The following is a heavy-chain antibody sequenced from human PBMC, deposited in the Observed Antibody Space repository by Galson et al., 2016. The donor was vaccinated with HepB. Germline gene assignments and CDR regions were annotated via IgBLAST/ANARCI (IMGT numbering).Heavy chain of an antibody. D-gene: IGHD4-11*01. CDR2: LYSGDSDT. CDR1: GYSFTSYW. Sequence: QSGAEVKKPGESLKISCKGSGYSFTSYWIGWVRQMPGKGLEWMGILYSGDSDTRYSPSFQGRVTISADKSISTAYLQWSSLKASDTAMYYCARSNYGGHAFYYYGMDVWGQGTTVTVSS. CDR3: ARSNYGGHAFYYYGMDV. J-gene: IGHJ6*02. V-gene: IGHV5-51*01.